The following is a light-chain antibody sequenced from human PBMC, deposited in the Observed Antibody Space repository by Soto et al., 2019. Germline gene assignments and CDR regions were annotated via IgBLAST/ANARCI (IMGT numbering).Light chain of an antibody. CDR1: QSISSW. V-gene: IGKV1-5*03. J-gene: IGKJ1*01. CDR3: QQYNSYWT. CDR2: KAS. Sequence: DIHLTQSPSTLSASVGDRVTITCRASQSISSWLAWYQQKPGKAPKLLIYKASSLDSGVPSRFSGSGSGTEFTLTISSLQPDDFATYYCQQYNSYWTFGQGTKVEIK.